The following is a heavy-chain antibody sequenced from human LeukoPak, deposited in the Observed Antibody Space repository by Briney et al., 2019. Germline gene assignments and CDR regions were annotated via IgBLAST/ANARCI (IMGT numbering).Heavy chain of an antibody. V-gene: IGHV1-46*01. CDR2: INPSGDNT. CDR3: ARDNSVGDSAWWFDP. Sequence: AASVKVSCKASGYTFTNNFMHWVRQAPGQGLEWMGIINPSGDNTWYAQRFQGRVTMTRDMATSTDYMEVSSLRSEDTAVYYCARDNSVGDSAWWFDPWGQGTLVTVSS. D-gene: IGHD5-12*01. CDR1: GYTFTNNF. J-gene: IGHJ5*02.